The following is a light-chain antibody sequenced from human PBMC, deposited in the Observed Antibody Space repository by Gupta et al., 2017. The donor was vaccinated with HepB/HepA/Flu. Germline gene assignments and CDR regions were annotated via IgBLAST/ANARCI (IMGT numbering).Light chain of an antibody. Sequence: VLTQSPSASAAPGKTTIITCEGNNSGSRSVHWYRQRPGQAPVLVVNEDIERPSGTPERLSGCNSGDTATLTITGVEAGDEADYFCQVWDSGSDQAVFGGGTKLTV. V-gene: IGLV3-21*03. J-gene: IGLJ3*02. CDR3: QVWDSGSDQAV. CDR2: EDI. CDR1: NSGSRS.